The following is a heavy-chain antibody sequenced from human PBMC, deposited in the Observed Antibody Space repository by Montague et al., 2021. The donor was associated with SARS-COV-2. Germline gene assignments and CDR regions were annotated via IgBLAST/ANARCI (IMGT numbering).Heavy chain of an antibody. CDR1: GGSISRYY. Sequence: SETLSLTCTVSGGSISRYYWNWIRQPPGKGLECIAYIYYSGSTNYNPSLKSRVTISVDTSKNQFSLKLSSVAAADTAVYYCARSRENYNILTGYPYYFDYWGQGTLVTVAS. CDR2: IYYSGST. V-gene: IGHV4-59*01. J-gene: IGHJ4*02. CDR3: ARSRENYNILTGYPYYFDY. D-gene: IGHD3-9*01.